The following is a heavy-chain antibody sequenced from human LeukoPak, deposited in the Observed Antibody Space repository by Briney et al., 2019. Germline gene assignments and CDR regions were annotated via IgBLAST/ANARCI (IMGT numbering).Heavy chain of an antibody. D-gene: IGHD3-10*01. CDR1: GGTFSSYA. Sequence: SVKVSCKASGGTFSSYAISWVRQAPGQGLEWMGGIIPIFGTANYAQKFKGRVTITTDESTSTAYMELSSLRSEDTAVYYCARDPVASSGSYAQFDYWGQGTLVTVSS. CDR2: IIPIFGTA. V-gene: IGHV1-69*05. CDR3: ARDPVASSGSYAQFDY. J-gene: IGHJ4*02.